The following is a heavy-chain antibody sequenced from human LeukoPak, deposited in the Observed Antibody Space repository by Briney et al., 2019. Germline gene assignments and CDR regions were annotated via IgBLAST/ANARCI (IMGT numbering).Heavy chain of an antibody. CDR2: ISSSSSYI. CDR1: GFTFSSYS. Sequence: PGGSLRLSCAASGFTFSSYSMNWVRQAPGKGLEWVSSISSSSSYIYYADSVKGRFTISRDNAKNSLYLQMNSLRAEDTAVYYCAREVAGRGSPDAFDIWGQGTMVTVSS. D-gene: IGHD2-15*01. V-gene: IGHV3-21*01. J-gene: IGHJ3*02. CDR3: AREVAGRGSPDAFDI.